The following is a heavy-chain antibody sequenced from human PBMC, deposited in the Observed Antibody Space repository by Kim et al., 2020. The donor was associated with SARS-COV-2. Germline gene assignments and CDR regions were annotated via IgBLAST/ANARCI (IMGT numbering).Heavy chain of an antibody. V-gene: IGHV3-23*01. CDR2: ISGAGHTV. J-gene: IGHJ5*02. CDR3: ARAHYDSGSYGA. Sequence: GGSLRLSCAASGFTFNSYAMSWVRLAPGKGLEWVAVISGAGHTVYYVDAVKGRYTISRDNSKNTHYLQMNSLRAEDTAVYYCARAHYDSGSYGAWGQGTL. D-gene: IGHD3-10*01. CDR1: GFTFNSYA.